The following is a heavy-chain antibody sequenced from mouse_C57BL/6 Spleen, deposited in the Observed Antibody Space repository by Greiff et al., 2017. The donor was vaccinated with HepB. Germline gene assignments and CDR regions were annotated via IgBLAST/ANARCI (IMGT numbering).Heavy chain of an antibody. J-gene: IGHJ2*01. D-gene: IGHD1-1*01. Sequence: QVQLQQPGAELVKAGASVKMSCKASGYTFTSYWMHWVKQRLGQGLEWFAETNPTNGRTYYNEKFKSKAPLTVDKSSSTAYMLLSGPTFEDSAVYYCARIKKIVATYFDYGGQGTTLTVSS. V-gene: IGHV1S81*02. CDR2: TNPTNGRT. CDR1: GYTFTSYW. CDR3: ARIKKIVATYFDY.